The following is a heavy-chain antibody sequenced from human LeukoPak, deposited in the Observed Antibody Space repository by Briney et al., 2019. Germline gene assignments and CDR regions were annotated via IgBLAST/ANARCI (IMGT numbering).Heavy chain of an antibody. Sequence: GGSLSLSCAASGFTFSSYGMSWVRQAPGKGLEWVSVISGSCGSTYYAGSVKGRFTISRDNSKNTLYLQMNSLRAEDTAVYYCSHGTMYQLDYWGQGTLVTVSS. J-gene: IGHJ4*02. CDR2: ISGSCGST. CDR1: GFTFSSYG. D-gene: IGHD2-2*01. CDR3: SHGTMYQLDY. V-gene: IGHV3-23*01.